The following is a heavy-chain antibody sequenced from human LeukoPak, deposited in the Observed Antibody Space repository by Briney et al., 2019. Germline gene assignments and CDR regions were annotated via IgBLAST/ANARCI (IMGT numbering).Heavy chain of an antibody. Sequence: GGSLRLSCAASGSTFSSYSMNWVRQAPGKGLEWVSYISSSSGTLYYADSVKGRFTISRDNAKNSLYLQMNSLRAEDTAVYFCARSSIAARGLYYYMDVWGKGTTVTVSS. CDR1: GSTFSSYS. D-gene: IGHD6-6*01. J-gene: IGHJ6*03. CDR2: ISSSSGTL. CDR3: ARSSIAARGLYYYMDV. V-gene: IGHV3-48*04.